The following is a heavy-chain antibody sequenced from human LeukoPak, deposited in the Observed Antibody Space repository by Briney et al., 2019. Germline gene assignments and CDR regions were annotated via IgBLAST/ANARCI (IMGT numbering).Heavy chain of an antibody. V-gene: IGHV1-18*01. CDR1: GYTFTSYG. J-gene: IGHJ3*02. CDR3: AREVNDIVVVVAAKGGAFDI. D-gene: IGHD2-15*01. CDR2: ISAYNGNT. Sequence: ASVKVSCKASGYTFTSYGISWVRQAPGQGLEWMGWISAYNGNTNYAQKLQGRVTMTTDTSTSTAYMELRSLRSDDTAVYYCAREVNDIVVVVAAKGGAFDIWGQGTMVTVSS.